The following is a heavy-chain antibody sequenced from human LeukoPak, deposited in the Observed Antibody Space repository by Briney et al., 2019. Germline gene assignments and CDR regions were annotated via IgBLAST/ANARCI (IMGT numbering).Heavy chain of an antibody. D-gene: IGHD6-13*01. CDR1: GFTFSSSA. CDR3: AKALAVYAAGTLAY. Sequence: GGSLRLSCAASGFTFSSSAMSWVRQAPGKGLEWVSSISGSGSGGSTYYADSVKGRFTISRDNSKNTLYLQMNSLRAEDTAVYYCAKALAVYAAGTLAYWGQGTLVTVSS. V-gene: IGHV3-23*01. J-gene: IGHJ4*02. CDR2: ISGSGSGGST.